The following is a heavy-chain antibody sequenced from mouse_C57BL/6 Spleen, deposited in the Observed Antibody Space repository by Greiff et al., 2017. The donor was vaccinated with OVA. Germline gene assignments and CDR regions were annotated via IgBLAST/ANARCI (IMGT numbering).Heavy chain of an antibody. CDR2: ISSGGSYT. D-gene: IGHD2-3*01. CDR1: GFTFSSYG. CDR3: ARQGVYDPYYYAMDY. V-gene: IGHV5-6*01. Sequence: EVKLMESGGDLVKPGGSLKLSCAASGFTFSSYGMSWVRQTPDKRLEWVATISSGGSYTYYPDSVKGRFTISRDNAKNTLYLQMSSLKSEDTAMYYCARQGVYDPYYYAMDYWGQGTSVTVSS. J-gene: IGHJ4*01.